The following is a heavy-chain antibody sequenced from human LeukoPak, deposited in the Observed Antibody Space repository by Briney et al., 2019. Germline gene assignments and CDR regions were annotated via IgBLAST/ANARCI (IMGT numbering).Heavy chain of an antibody. V-gene: IGHV1-69*02. J-gene: IGHJ6*02. Sequence: SVKVSCKASGYTFTGYYMHWVRRAPGQGLEWMGRIIPILGIANYAQKFQGRVTITADKSTSTAYMELSSLRSEDTAVYYCASNIVATQYTYYYYGMDVWGQGTTVTVSS. D-gene: IGHD5-12*01. CDR1: GYTFTGYY. CDR2: IIPILGIA. CDR3: ASNIVATQYTYYYYGMDV.